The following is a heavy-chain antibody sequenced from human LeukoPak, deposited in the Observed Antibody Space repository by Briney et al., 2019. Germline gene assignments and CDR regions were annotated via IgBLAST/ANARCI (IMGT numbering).Heavy chain of an antibody. V-gene: IGHV3-64*04. Sequence: GRSPRLSRSASVFTPSGSVLHCVPGARGKGGEVVSAFSINGGGTYYGDSVKGKFIISRDNSKNTLYLQMNSLTVDDTAVYYCAKLPREYCISASCPNWFETWGQGTLVTVSS. CDR2: FSINGGGT. D-gene: IGHD2-2*01. J-gene: IGHJ5*02. CDR1: VFTPSGSV. CDR3: AKLPREYCISASCPNWFET.